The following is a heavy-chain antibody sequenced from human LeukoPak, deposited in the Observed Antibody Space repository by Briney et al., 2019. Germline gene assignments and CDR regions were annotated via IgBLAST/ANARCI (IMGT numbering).Heavy chain of an antibody. Sequence: GGSLRLSCAASGFTFSRYSMNWVRQAPGKGLEWVSYISSSSSTVYYADSLKGRFTISRDDAKNSLYLQMNSLRDEDTAVYYCARAQTYYGSGSYLYWGQGTLVTVSS. V-gene: IGHV3-48*02. D-gene: IGHD3-10*01. CDR3: ARAQTYYGSGSYLY. CDR1: GFTFSRYS. J-gene: IGHJ4*02. CDR2: ISSSSSTV.